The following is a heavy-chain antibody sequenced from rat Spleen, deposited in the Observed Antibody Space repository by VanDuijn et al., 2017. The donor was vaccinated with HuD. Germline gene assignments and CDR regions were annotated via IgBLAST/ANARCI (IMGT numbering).Heavy chain of an antibody. CDR1: GFAFSDYY. CDR2: ISTGGGNT. J-gene: IGHJ3*01. CDR3: ARRHYSGNWFAY. Sequence: EVQLVESGGGLVQSGKSLKLSCAASGFAFSDYYMTWVRQAPKKGLEWVASISTGGGNTYYRDSVKGRFTISRDNAKSTLYLQMDSLRSEDTATYYCARRHYSGNWFAYWGQGTLVTVSS. V-gene: IGHV5-25*01. D-gene: IGHD1-1*01.